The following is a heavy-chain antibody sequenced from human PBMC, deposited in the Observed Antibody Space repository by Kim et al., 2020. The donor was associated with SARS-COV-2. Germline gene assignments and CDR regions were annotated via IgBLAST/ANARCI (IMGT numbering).Heavy chain of an antibody. CDR2: IYYSGST. D-gene: IGHD2-15*01. CDR3: ARDPLKSYCSGGSCYLSNWFDP. J-gene: IGHJ5*02. V-gene: IGHV4-39*07. CDR1: GGSISSSSYY. Sequence: SETLSLTCTVSGGSISSSSYYWGWIRQPPGKGLEWIGSIYYSGSTYYNPSLKSRVTISVDTSKNQFSLKLSSVTAADTAVYYCARDPLKSYCSGGSCYLSNWFDPWGQGTLVTVSS.